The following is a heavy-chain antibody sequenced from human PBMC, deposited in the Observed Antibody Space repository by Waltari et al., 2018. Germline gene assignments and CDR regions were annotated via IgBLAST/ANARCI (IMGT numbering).Heavy chain of an antibody. D-gene: IGHD7-27*01. V-gene: IGHV3-7*01. CDR2: IKQDGSEK. CDR3: SWGSDAFDI. J-gene: IGHJ3*02. CDR1: GFTFSSYW. Sequence: EVQLVESGGGLVQPGGSLRLSCAASGFTFSSYWMRWVRQAPGKGLEWVANIKQDGSEKYYVDSVKGRFTISRDNAKNSLYLQMNSLRAEDTAVYYCSWGSDAFDIWGQGTMVTVSS.